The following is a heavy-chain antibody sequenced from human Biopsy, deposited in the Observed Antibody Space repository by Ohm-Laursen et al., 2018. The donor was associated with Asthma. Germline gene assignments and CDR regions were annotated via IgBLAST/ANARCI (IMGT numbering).Heavy chain of an antibody. D-gene: IGHD6-13*01. J-gene: IGHJ4*02. Sequence: GSLRLSCTAFGFSFRDYYMSWIRQAPGKGLEWILYISSGGRTIYYADSVKGRFTISRDNAQNLLYLQMSSLRTEDTAVYYCAKDRVAGRSYYFDYWGQGSLVSVSS. V-gene: IGHV3-11*01. CDR3: AKDRVAGRSYYFDY. CDR1: GFSFRDYY. CDR2: ISSGGRTI.